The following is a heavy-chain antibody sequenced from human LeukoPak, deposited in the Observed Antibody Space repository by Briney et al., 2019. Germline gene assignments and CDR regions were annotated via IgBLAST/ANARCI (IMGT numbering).Heavy chain of an antibody. D-gene: IGHD6-19*01. J-gene: IGHJ4*02. V-gene: IGHV3-11*04. CDR2: ISSSGSTI. CDR3: ARSERPGMYSSGWGVDY. Sequence: GGSLRLSCAASGFTFSDYYMSWIRQAPGKGLEWVSYISSSGSTIYYADSVKGRFTISRDNAKHSLYLQMSSLRAEDTAVYYCARSERPGMYSSGWGVDYWGQGTLVTVSS. CDR1: GFTFSDYY.